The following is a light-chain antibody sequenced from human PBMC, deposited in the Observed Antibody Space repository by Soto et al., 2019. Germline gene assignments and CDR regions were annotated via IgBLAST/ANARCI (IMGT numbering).Light chain of an antibody. CDR1: SSDVGNYDS. V-gene: IGLV2-14*01. CDR2: EVT. CDR3: ASYTDVTSLDV. Sequence: QSAPTQPASVSGSPGQSITIPCTGTSSDVGNYDSVSWYQHHPGKAPKLIIYEVTNRPSGVSDRFSGSKSGNTASLTISGLQAEDEADYYCASYTDVTSLDVFGTGTKLTVL. J-gene: IGLJ1*01.